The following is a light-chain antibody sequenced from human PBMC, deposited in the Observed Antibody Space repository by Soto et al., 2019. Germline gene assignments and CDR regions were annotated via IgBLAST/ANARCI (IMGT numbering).Light chain of an antibody. Sequence: QLNQSPSALSAKIGDSVAITCRASQGISSFLAWYQQKPGKAPKLLIYAASTLQSGVPSRFSGSGSGTDFTLTISSLQPEDFATYFCQQLNIYPIT. CDR1: QGISSF. V-gene: IGKV1-9*01. CDR3: QQLNIYPIT. J-gene: IGKJ5*01. CDR2: AAS.